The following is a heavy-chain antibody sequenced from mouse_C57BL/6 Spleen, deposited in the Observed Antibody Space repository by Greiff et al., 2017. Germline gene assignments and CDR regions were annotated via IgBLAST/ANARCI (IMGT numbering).Heavy chain of an antibody. D-gene: IGHD1-1*01. CDR2: INPGSGGT. Sequence: QVQLQQSGAELVRPGTSVKVSCKASGYAFTNYLIEWVKQRPGQGLEWIGVINPGSGGTNYNEKFKGKATLTADKSSSTAYMQLSSLTSEDSAVYVCARSGSSYFDYWGQGTTLTVSS. V-gene: IGHV1-54*01. CDR1: GYAFTNYL. CDR3: ARSGSSYFDY. J-gene: IGHJ2*01.